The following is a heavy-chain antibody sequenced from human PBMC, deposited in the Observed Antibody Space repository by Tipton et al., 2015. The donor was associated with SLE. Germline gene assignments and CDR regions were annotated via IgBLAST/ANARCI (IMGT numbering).Heavy chain of an antibody. CDR1: GYTFTSYG. CDR3: AREGDSSSWYDYYGMDV. V-gene: IGHV1-18*01. CDR2: ISAYNGNT. Sequence: QSGPEVKKPGASVKVSCKASGYTFTSYGISWVRQAPGQGLEWMGWISAYNGNTNYAQKLQGRVTMTTDTSTSTAYMELRSLRSDDTAVYYCAREGDSSSWYDYYGMDVWGQGTTVTVSS. J-gene: IGHJ6*02. D-gene: IGHD6-13*01.